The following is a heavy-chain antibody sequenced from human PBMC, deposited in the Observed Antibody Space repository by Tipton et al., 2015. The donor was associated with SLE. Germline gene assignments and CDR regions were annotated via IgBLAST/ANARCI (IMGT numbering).Heavy chain of an antibody. Sequence: TLSLTCTVSDGSISNYYWSWIRQSPGKGLEWIGYVYYIGSTNYNPSLKSRLTISVDSSKNQFSLRLSSVSAADTAIYYCAGSRQNHGDYWNWEGSMGVWGEETTVTVST. D-gene: IGHD3-3*01. CDR2: VYYIGST. CDR1: DGSISNYY. CDR3: AGSRQNHGDYWNWEGSMGV. J-gene: IGHJ6*04. V-gene: IGHV4-59*01.